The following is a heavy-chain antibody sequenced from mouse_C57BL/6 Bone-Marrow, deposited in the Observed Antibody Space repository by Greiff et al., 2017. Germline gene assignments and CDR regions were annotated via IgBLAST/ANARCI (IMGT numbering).Heavy chain of an antibody. CDR3: DRDDGYPLYYYAMDY. J-gene: IGHJ4*01. CDR1: GYTFTSYG. D-gene: IGHD2-3*01. V-gene: IGHV1-81*01. CDR2: ISPRSGNT. Sequence: VQLQQSGAELARPGASVKLSCKASGYTFTSYGIRWVKQRTGQGLAWIGEISPRSGNTYYNEKFKGKATLPADKSSRTAYMELRSLTSEDSAVYFCDRDDGYPLYYYAMDYWGQGTTVTVSS.